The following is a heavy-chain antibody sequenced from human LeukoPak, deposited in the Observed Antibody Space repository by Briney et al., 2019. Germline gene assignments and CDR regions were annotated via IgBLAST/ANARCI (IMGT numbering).Heavy chain of an antibody. D-gene: IGHD7-27*01. CDR3: ARHVGISF. Sequence: GGALRLSCTASGFTFSGAWMTWVRQAPGKGLEWVANIREDGTEKNYVDSVKGRFTISRDNAKNSLFLQMSTLRDDDTAIYYCARHVGISFWGQGTLVTVSS. J-gene: IGHJ4*02. CDR2: IREDGTEK. V-gene: IGHV3-7*01. CDR1: GFTFSGAW.